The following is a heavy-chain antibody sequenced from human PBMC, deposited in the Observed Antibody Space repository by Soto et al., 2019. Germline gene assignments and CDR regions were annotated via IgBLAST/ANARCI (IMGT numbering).Heavy chain of an antibody. Sequence: EVQLVESGGGLVKPGGSLRLSCAASGFTFSSYSMNWVRQAPGKGLEWVSAISSSSSYIYYADSVKGRFTISRDNDKNSLYLQMNSLGAEDTAVYYCARVIAAAGTVGAFDIWGQGTMVTVSS. V-gene: IGHV3-21*01. J-gene: IGHJ3*02. CDR2: ISSSSSYI. CDR3: ARVIAAAGTVGAFDI. D-gene: IGHD6-13*01. CDR1: GFTFSSYS.